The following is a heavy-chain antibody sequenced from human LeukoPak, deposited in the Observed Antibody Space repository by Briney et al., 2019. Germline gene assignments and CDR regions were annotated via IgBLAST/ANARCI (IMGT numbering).Heavy chain of an antibody. CDR2: ITNSGTTI. CDR1: GFTVSSNY. V-gene: IGHV3-11*04. CDR3: AREGVSTVTSILVVISFDY. D-gene: IGHD3-22*01. Sequence: GGSLRLSCAASGFTVSSNYMSWIRQAPGKGLEWVSYITNSGTTIYYADSVKGRFTISRDNAKNSLYLQMNSLRPEDTAIYYCAREGVSTVTSILVVISFDYWGQGALVTVSS. J-gene: IGHJ4*02.